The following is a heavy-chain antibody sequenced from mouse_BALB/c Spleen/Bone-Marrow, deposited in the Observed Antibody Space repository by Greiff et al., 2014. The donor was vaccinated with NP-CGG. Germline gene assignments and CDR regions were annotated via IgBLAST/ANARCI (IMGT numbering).Heavy chain of an antibody. D-gene: IGHD2-2*01. Sequence: VQLVESGPDLVAPSQSLSITCTVSGFSLNSYGVHWVRQPPGKGLEWLGVIWSDGSTTYNSALKPRLSISKDSSKSQLFLKMNSLQTDDTAMYYCARHERGYPYAMDYWGQGTSVTVSS. CDR3: ARHERGYPYAMDY. J-gene: IGHJ4*01. CDR1: GFSLNSYG. V-gene: IGHV2-6-2*01. CDR2: IWSDGST.